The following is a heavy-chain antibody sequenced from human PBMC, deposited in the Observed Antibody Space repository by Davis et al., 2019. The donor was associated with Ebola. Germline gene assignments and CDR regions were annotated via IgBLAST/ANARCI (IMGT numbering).Heavy chain of an antibody. D-gene: IGHD3-3*01. J-gene: IGHJ6*02. CDR1: GYSFTNYG. CDR2: ISAYNGNT. V-gene: IGHV1-18*04. Sequence: ASVKVSCKASGYSFTNYGISWVRQAPGQGLEYLGWISAYNGNTNSVRKIQGRVTMTTDTSTTTAYMELRSLRPDDTAVYYCAIGYDFWSGHNDHGMDVWGQGTTVTVS. CDR3: AIGYDFWSGHNDHGMDV.